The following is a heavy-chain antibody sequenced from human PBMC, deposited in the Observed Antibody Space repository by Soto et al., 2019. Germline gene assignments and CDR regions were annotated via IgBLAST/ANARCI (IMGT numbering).Heavy chain of an antibody. CDR3: ARIGRLRWGDY. V-gene: IGHV3-48*01. CDR2: ISSSSSTI. J-gene: IGHJ4*02. D-gene: IGHD4-17*01. CDR1: GFTFSRYS. Sequence: EVQLVESGGGLVQPGGSLRLSCAASGFTFSRYSMNWVLQAAGQGLEWVSYISSSSSTIYYADSVKGRFTISRDNAKNSLYLQMNSLRAEDTAVYYCARIGRLRWGDYWGQGTLVTVSS.